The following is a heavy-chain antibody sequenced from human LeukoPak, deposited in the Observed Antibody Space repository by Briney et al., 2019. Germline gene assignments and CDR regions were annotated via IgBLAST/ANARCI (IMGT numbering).Heavy chain of an antibody. Sequence: ASLRVSCTASGYTFTDYYMHWVRQAPGQGLEWMGWINVNRGGTNYAQRFQGRVTMTRDTSITTAYMELSRLESDDTAVYYCARRYCSSTSCYYFDYWGQGTLVTVSS. D-gene: IGHD2-2*01. CDR1: GYTFTDYY. CDR2: INVNRGGT. J-gene: IGHJ4*02. CDR3: ARRYCSSTSCYYFDY. V-gene: IGHV1-2*02.